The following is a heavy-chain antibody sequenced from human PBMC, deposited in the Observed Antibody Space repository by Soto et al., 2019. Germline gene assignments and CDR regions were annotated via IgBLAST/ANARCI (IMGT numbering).Heavy chain of an antibody. J-gene: IGHJ6*03. V-gene: IGHV4-59*01. Sequence: SETLSLTCTVSGGSISSYYWSWIRQPPGKGLEWIGYIYYSGSTNYNPSLKSRVTISVDTSKNQFSLKLSSVTAADTAVYYCARTNCSGGSCYLGAYYYYYMDVWGKGTTVTV. CDR2: IYYSGST. CDR1: GGSISSYY. CDR3: ARTNCSGGSCYLGAYYYYYMDV. D-gene: IGHD2-15*01.